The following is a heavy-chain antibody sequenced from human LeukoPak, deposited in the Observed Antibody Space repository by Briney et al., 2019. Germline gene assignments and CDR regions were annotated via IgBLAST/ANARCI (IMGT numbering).Heavy chain of an antibody. Sequence: AASVKVSCKASGGTFSSYAISWVRQAPGQGFEWMGGIIPIFGTANYAQKFQGRVTITTDESTSTAYMELSSLRSEDTAVYYCARYSSSSGLGAFDIWGQGTMVTVSS. D-gene: IGHD6-6*01. CDR1: GGTFSSYA. J-gene: IGHJ3*02. CDR2: IIPIFGTA. V-gene: IGHV1-69*05. CDR3: ARYSSSSGLGAFDI.